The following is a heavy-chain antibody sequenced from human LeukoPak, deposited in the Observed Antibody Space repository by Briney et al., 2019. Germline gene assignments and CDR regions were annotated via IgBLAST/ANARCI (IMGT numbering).Heavy chain of an antibody. D-gene: IGHD3-9*01. CDR2: KSNDGSNR. CDR1: GFTFRSYG. CDR3: ARGGYYDILTGYSFYGMDV. V-gene: IGHV3-33*01. Sequence: GGSLRLSCAASGFTFRSYGMHWVRQAPGKGLEWVAVKSNDGSNRYNADSVKGRFTIPRDNSKNTLYLQMNSLRAEDSAVYYCARGGYYDILTGYSFYGMDVWGQGTTVTVSS. J-gene: IGHJ6*02.